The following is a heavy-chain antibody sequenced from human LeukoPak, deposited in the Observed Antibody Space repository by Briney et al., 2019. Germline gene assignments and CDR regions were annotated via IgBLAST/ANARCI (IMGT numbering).Heavy chain of an antibody. D-gene: IGHD3-22*01. CDR2: ISSSGSTI. CDR3: ARDLTYDSSGYPGGFDY. V-gene: IGHV3-11*01. Sequence: GGPLRLSCAASGFTLSDYYMSWIRQAPGKGLEWVSYISSSGSTIYYADSVKGRFTISRDNAKNSLYLQMNSLRAEDTAVYYCARDLTYDSSGYPGGFDYWGQGTLVTVSS. CDR1: GFTLSDYY. J-gene: IGHJ4*02.